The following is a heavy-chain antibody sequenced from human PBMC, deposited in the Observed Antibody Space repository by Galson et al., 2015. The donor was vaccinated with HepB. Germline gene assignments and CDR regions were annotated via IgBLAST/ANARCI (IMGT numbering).Heavy chain of an antibody. D-gene: IGHD6-19*01. CDR3: ARQGSLGADKWLVQSLDDY. J-gene: IGHJ4*02. V-gene: IGHV5-10-1*01. CDR2: IDPSDSYT. CDR1: GYSFTSYW. Sequence: QSGAEVKKPGESLRISCKGSGYSFTSYWISWVRQMPGKGLEWMGRIDPSDSYTNYSPSFQGHVTISADKSISTAYLQWSSLKASDTAMYYCARQGSLGADKWLVQSLDDYWGQGTLVTVSS.